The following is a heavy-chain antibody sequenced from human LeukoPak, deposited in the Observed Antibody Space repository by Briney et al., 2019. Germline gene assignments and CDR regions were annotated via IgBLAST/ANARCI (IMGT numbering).Heavy chain of an antibody. Sequence: SETLSLTCTVSGGSISSYYWNWIGQPPGKGLEWIGYIYYSGSTNYNPSLKSRVTISVDTSKNQFSLKLRSVTAADTAVYYCARGAESSGYYSIFYFDYWGQGALFTASS. CDR2: IYYSGST. V-gene: IGHV4-59*01. D-gene: IGHD3-22*01. J-gene: IGHJ4*02. CDR1: GGSISSYY. CDR3: ARGAESSGYYSIFYFDY.